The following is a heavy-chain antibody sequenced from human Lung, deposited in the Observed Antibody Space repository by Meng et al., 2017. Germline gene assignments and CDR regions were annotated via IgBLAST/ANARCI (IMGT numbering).Heavy chain of an antibody. CDR3: VRDENISLGKLFGDY. V-gene: IGHV1-2*06. CDR2: IIPNSGDT. CDR1: GYPFTAYY. Sequence: GASLNISCAPSGYPFTAYYIHCVRQAPGQGPEWMGHIIPNSGDTLYAPKFQGRVSMTADTSIGTAYVELSGLRSDDTAIYYCVRDENISLGKLFGDYWGQGTLVTVSS. D-gene: IGHD2-21*01. J-gene: IGHJ4*02.